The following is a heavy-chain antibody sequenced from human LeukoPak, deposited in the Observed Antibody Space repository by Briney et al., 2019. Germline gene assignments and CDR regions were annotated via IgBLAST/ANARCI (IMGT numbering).Heavy chain of an antibody. CDR1: GFSFSTYG. D-gene: IGHD3-16*01. CDR2: IWNAGTNT. V-gene: IGHV3-33*01. J-gene: IGHJ4*02. Sequence: GGSLRLSCAASGFSFSTYGMHWVRQAPGKGLEWVALIWNAGTNTYYADSVEGRFTISRDNSKNTLYLQMNSLRAEDRAVYYCAGDTARGGDYYFDYWGQGTLVIVSS. CDR3: AGDTARGGDYYFDY.